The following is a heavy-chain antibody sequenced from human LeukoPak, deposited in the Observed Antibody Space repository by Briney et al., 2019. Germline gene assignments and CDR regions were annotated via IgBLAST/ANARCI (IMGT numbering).Heavy chain of an antibody. Sequence: ASVKVSCKASGGTFSNYAISWVRQAPGQGLEWMGGIIPIFGTANYAQKFPGRVTITADKSTSTAYMELSSLRSEDTAVYYCARQSPAFLDYWGQGTLVTVSS. J-gene: IGHJ4*02. CDR1: GGTFSNYA. CDR3: ARQSPAFLDY. V-gene: IGHV1-69*06. CDR2: IIPIFGTA.